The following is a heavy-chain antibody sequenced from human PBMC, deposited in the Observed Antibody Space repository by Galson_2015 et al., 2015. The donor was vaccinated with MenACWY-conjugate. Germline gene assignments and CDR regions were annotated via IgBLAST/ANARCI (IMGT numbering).Heavy chain of an antibody. CDR2: IGVGGDT. CDR1: ALTFSYYD. CDR3: AREVRDDYSSGWDLDY. Sequence: SLRLSCAASALTFSYYDMHWVRQATGQGLEWVSAIGVGGDTYYLDSVKGRFTIPRENAKNSLYLQMNSLKAEDTAVYYCAREVRDDYSSGWDLDYWGQGILVTVSS. V-gene: IGHV3-13*01. D-gene: IGHD6-19*01. J-gene: IGHJ4*02.